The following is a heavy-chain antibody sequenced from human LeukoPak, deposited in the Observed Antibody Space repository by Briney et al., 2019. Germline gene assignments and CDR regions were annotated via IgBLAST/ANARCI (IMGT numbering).Heavy chain of an antibody. CDR2: ISYDGSNK. CDR3: AKDSSGYDSSGYYRT. V-gene: IGHV3-30*18. J-gene: IGHJ5*02. CDR1: GFTFSSYG. D-gene: IGHD3-22*01. Sequence: GRSLRLSCAASGFTFSSYGMHWVRQAPGKGLEWVAVISYDGSNKYYADSVKGRFTISRDNSKNTLYLQMNSLRAEDTAVYYCAKDSSGYDSSGYYRTWGQGTLVTVSS.